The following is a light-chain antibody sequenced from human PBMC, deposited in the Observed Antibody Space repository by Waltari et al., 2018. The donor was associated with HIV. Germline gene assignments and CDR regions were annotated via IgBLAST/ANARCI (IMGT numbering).Light chain of an antibody. Sequence: QSALTQPRSVSGSPGQSVTISCTGTSSDVGDSTYVSWYRQNPGTVPNRMIYDGSKRPSGVPDRFSGSRSGNTASLTISGLQAEDEADYFCCSYAGNYSYVFGSGSRVTVL. CDR1: SSDVGDSTY. J-gene: IGLJ1*01. V-gene: IGLV2-11*01. CDR3: CSYAGNYSYV. CDR2: DGS.